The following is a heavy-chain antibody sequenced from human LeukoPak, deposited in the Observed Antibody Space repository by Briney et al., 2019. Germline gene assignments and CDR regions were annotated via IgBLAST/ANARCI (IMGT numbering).Heavy chain of an antibody. V-gene: IGHV3-23*01. CDR3: AKSTYGSSWDFDY. Sequence: GGSLRLSCAASGAASGFISSNYAMNWVRQAPGKGLEWVSAISGSGGSTYYADSVKGRFTISRGNSKNTLYLQMNSLRAEDTAVYYCAKSTYGSSWDFDYWGQGTLVTVSS. CDR2: ISGSGGST. D-gene: IGHD6-13*01. J-gene: IGHJ4*02. CDR1: GFISSNYA.